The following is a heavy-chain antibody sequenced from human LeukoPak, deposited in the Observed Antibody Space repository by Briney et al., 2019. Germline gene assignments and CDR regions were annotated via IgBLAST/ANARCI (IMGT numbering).Heavy chain of an antibody. CDR1: GFTFSSYS. V-gene: IGHV3-48*02. CDR2: ISSSSSTI. J-gene: IGHJ4*02. D-gene: IGHD2-2*01. Sequence: GGSLRLSCAASGFTFSSYSMNWVRQAPGKGLEWVSYISSSSSTIYYADSVKGRFTISRDNAKNSLYLQMNSPRDEDTAVYYCARNVPATAGQPLDYWGQGTLVTVSS. CDR3: ARNVPATAGQPLDY.